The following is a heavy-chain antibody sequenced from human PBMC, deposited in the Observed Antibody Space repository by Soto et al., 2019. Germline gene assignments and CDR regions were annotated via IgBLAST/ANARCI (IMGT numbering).Heavy chain of an antibody. Sequence: SETLSLTCTVSGGSISSGDYYWSWIRQPPGKGLEWIGYIYYSGSTYYNPSLKSRVTISVDTSKNQFSLKLSFVTAADTAVYYCASAQMYYDILTGYYNSYYYYGMDVWGQGTTVTVS. J-gene: IGHJ6*02. CDR3: ASAQMYYDILTGYYNSYYYYGMDV. D-gene: IGHD3-9*01. CDR2: IYYSGST. V-gene: IGHV4-30-4*01. CDR1: GGSISSGDYY.